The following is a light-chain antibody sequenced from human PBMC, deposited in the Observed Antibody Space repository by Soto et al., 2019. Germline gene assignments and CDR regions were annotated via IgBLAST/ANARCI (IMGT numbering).Light chain of an antibody. CDR1: QSVSSY. V-gene: IGKV3-11*01. Sequence: EIVLTQSPATLSLSPGERATLSCRASQSVSSYLAWYQQKPGQAPRLLIYDASNRATGIPARFSGSGSGTDLTLTISSLEPEDFAVNYCQQRSNWPPNTFGEGTRLEIK. J-gene: IGKJ5*01. CDR2: DAS. CDR3: QQRSNWPPNT.